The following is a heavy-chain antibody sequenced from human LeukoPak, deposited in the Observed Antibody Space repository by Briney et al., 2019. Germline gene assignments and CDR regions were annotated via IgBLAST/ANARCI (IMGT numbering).Heavy chain of an antibody. CDR2: IKQDGSEK. V-gene: IGHV3-7*01. CDR1: GLTFSSYW. CDR3: ARHPYDSSGRNWFDP. Sequence: GGSLRLSCAASGLTFSSYWMSWVRQAPGKGLEWVANIKQDGSEKYYVDSVKGRFTISRDNAKNSLYLQMNSLRAEDTAVYYCARHPYDSSGRNWFDPWGQGTLVTVSS. D-gene: IGHD3-22*01. J-gene: IGHJ5*02.